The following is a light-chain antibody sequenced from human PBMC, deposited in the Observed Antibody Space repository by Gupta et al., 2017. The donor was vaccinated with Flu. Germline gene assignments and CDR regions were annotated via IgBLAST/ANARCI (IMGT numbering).Light chain of an antibody. J-gene: IGLJ3*02. V-gene: IGLV1-44*01. CDR1: SSNIGTNT. CDR2: SNY. CDR3: AEWDDTRNGGV. Sequence: SLLTQPSSASGTPGKRVTMSWSGSSSNIGTNTVNWYQHVPETDPKLLSQSNYQRPSAVPDRFAGSKSGTSASLPISGLQPEDEGDYDCAEWDDTRNGGVFGGGTKLTV.